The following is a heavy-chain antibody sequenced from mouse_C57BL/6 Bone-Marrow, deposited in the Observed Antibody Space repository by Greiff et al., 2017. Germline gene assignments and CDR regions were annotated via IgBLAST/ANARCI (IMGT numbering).Heavy chain of an antibody. V-gene: IGHV1-5*01. CDR2: IYPGNSDT. D-gene: IGHD1-1*01. CDR3: TRYLITTVVATDY. CDR1: GYTFTSYW. J-gene: IGHJ2*01. Sequence: VQLKQSGTVLARPGASVKMSCKTSGYTFTSYWMHWVKQRPGQGLEWIGAIYPGNSDTSYNQKFKGKAKLTAVTAASTAYMELSSLTNEDSAVYYCTRYLITTVVATDYWGQGTTLTVSS.